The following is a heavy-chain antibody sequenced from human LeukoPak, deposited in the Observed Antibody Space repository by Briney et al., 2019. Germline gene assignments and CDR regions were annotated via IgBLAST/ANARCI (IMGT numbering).Heavy chain of an antibody. CDR1: GFTFSSYG. CDR2: ISGSGGST. D-gene: IGHD3-10*01. V-gene: IGHV3-23*01. CDR3: ARDNPMEGRYYYGSGSYYRWFDP. Sequence: GGSLRLSCVASGFTFSSYGMSWVRQAPGKGLEWVSAISGSGGSTYYADSVKGRFTTSRDNSKNTLYLQMNSLRAEDTAVYYCARDNPMEGRYYYGSGSYYRWFDPWGQGTLVTVSS. J-gene: IGHJ5*02.